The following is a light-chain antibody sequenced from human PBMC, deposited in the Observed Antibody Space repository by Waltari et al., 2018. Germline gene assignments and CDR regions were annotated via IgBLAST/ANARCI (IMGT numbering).Light chain of an antibody. Sequence: SALTQPDSVSGSPGQSITISCSGISSDSGGSNYVSWYQQHPGEAPKVIIYDVTNRPSGVSNRFSGSKSGSSASLTISGLQPEDEADYYCSSFTSSTTGIFGGGTKLTVL. CDR1: SSDSGGSNY. CDR3: SSFTSSTTGI. J-gene: IGLJ2*01. V-gene: IGLV2-14*03. CDR2: DVT.